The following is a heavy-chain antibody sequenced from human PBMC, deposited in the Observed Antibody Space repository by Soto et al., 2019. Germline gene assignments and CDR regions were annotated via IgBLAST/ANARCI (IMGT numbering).Heavy chain of an antibody. Sequence: GGSLRLSCAASGFSISSNYMNWVRQAPGKGLEWVSAIYFGGTTYYADSVKGRFTISRDNSKNTLYLQMNSLRAEDTAVYYCAKPQRMTLDAFDIWGQGTMVTVS. D-gene: IGHD2-15*01. CDR3: AKPQRMTLDAFDI. CDR2: IYFGGTT. CDR1: GFSISSNY. J-gene: IGHJ3*02. V-gene: IGHV3-53*01.